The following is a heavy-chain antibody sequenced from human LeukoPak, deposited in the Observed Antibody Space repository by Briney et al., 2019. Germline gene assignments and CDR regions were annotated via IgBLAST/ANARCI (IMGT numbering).Heavy chain of an antibody. CDR1: GGSISSYY. V-gene: IGHV4-4*07. CDR2: IHASGTT. D-gene: IGHD3-10*01. Sequence: SETLSLTCTVSGGSISSYYWSWIRQPPGKGLEWIGRIHASGTTNYDPSLKRRLTMSVDTSKNQFSLKLKSVTAADTAVYYCARDARQELLAGGFDFWGQGALVTVSS. J-gene: IGHJ4*02. CDR3: ARDARQELLAGGFDF.